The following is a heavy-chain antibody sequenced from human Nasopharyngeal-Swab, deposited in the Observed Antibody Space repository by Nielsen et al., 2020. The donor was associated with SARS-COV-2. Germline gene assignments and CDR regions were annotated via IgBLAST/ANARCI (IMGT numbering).Heavy chain of an antibody. CDR3: AKLIEEGSGSYYALYYYYGMDV. D-gene: IGHD3-10*01. Sequence: VRQAPGKGLEWVAVISYDGSNKYYADSVKGRFTISGDNSKNTLYLQMNSLRAEDTAVYYCAKLIEEGSGSYYALYYYYGMDVWGQGTMVTVSS. CDR2: ISYDGSNK. V-gene: IGHV3-30*18. J-gene: IGHJ6*02.